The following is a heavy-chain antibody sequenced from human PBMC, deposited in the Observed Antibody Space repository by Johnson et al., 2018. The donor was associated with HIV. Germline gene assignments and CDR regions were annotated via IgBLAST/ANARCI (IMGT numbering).Heavy chain of an antibody. CDR1: GFTFSSYA. Sequence: QVQLVESGGGVVQPGRSLRLSCAASGFTFSSYAMHWVRQAPGKGLEWVAVISFDGSHKYYTDSVKCLSTISRDNSNNTLYLHMNSLRPDDTGVYYCAKDTYSHRLTVTESGFDIWGQGTMVTVSS. J-gene: IGHJ3*02. CDR2: ISFDGSHK. D-gene: IGHD4-11*01. CDR3: AKDTYSHRLTVTESGFDI. V-gene: IGHV3-30*04.